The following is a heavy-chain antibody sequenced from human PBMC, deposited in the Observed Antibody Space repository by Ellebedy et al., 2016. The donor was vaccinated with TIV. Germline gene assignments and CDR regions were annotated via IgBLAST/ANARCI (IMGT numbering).Heavy chain of an antibody. Sequence: PGGSLRLSCAASGFTFSNAWMSWVRQAPGKGLEWVGRIKSKTDGWTTDYAAPVKGRFTISRDDSKNTLYLQLNSLKTEDTAVYYCITAGSSGYQAFDYWGQGTLVTVSS. J-gene: IGHJ4*02. CDR3: ITAGSSGYQAFDY. CDR2: IKSKTDGWTT. V-gene: IGHV3-15*01. D-gene: IGHD3-22*01. CDR1: GFTFSNAW.